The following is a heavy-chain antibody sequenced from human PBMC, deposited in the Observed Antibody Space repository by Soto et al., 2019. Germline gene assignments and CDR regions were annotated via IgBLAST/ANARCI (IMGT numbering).Heavy chain of an antibody. Sequence: SETLSLTCTVSGASIKSRNYFWGWIRQPPGKGLEFVGSIHSSGGTYYNPSLKSRVTVSVDLSNSHFSLSLKSLTATDTAVYYCGRLAEAATGHTDFDFWGQGTLVTVSS. V-gene: IGHV4-39*02. CDR3: GRLAEAATGHTDFDF. CDR1: GASIKSRNYF. J-gene: IGHJ4*02. CDR2: IHSSGGT. D-gene: IGHD2-15*01.